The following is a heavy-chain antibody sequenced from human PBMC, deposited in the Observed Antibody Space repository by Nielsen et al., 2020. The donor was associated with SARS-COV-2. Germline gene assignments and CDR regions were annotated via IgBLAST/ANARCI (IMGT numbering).Heavy chain of an antibody. V-gene: IGHV4-30-4*01. D-gene: IGHD3-10*01. J-gene: IGHJ4*02. CDR2: IYYSGYS. CDR1: GASVSSGDYY. CDR3: AARGYYSSGSALGY. Sequence: SETLSLTCTVSGASVSSGDYYWSWVRQPPGKGLEWIGFIYYSGYSRYNPSLKSRPTILLDTSTNQFSLRLRSVTAGDTASYYCAARGYYSSGSALGYWCQGILVTVSS.